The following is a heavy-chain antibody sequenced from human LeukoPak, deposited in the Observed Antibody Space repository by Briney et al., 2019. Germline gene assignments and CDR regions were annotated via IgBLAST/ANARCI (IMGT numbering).Heavy chain of an antibody. Sequence: GGSLRLSCAASGFTFSTYSMNWVRQAPGKGLEWVSSISSSGSLIYYADSVRGRFTVSRDNAKNSLHLQMNSLRAEDTAVYYCARVGVEQYLVLSYSMDVWGKGTTVTVS. V-gene: IGHV3-21*01. CDR2: ISSSGSLI. J-gene: IGHJ6*03. D-gene: IGHD6-13*01. CDR3: ARVGVEQYLVLSYSMDV. CDR1: GFTFSTYS.